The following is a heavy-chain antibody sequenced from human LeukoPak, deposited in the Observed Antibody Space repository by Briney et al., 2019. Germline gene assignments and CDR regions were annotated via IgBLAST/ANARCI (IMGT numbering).Heavy chain of an antibody. V-gene: IGHV1-8*03. CDR2: MNPNSGNT. CDR1: GYTFTSYD. Sequence: ASVKVSCKASGYTFTSYDINWVRQATGQGLGWMGWMNPNSGNTGYAQKFQGRVTITRNTSISTAYMELSSLKSEDTAVYYCARRSTMVRGAPGGYWGQGTLVTVSS. D-gene: IGHD3-10*01. CDR3: ARRSTMVRGAPGGY. J-gene: IGHJ4*02.